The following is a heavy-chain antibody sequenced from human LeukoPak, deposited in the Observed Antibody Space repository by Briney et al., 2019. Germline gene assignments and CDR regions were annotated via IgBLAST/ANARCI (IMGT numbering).Heavy chain of an antibody. Sequence: GASVKVSCKASGGTFSSYAISWVRQAPGQGLEWMGGIIPIFGTANYAQKFQGRVTITADESTSTAYMELSSLRSEDTAVYYCARDGGGIVGAHDRSVYWGQGTLVTVSS. CDR3: ARDGGGIVGAHDRSVY. CDR1: GGTFSSYA. J-gene: IGHJ4*02. D-gene: IGHD1-26*01. CDR2: IIPIFGTA. V-gene: IGHV1-69*13.